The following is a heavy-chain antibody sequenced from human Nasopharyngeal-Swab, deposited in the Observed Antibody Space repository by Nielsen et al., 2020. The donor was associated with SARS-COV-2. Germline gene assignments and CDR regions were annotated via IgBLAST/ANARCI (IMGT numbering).Heavy chain of an antibody. CDR3: ASPQYSSSYHEGV. CDR2: INHSGST. V-gene: IGHV4-34*01. CDR1: GGSFSGYY. J-gene: IGHJ6*04. D-gene: IGHD6-13*01. Sequence: GSLRLSCAVYGGSFSGYYWSWIRQPPGKGLERIGEINHSGSTNYNPSLKSRVTISVDTSKNQFSLKLSSVTAADTAVYYCASPQYSSSYHEGVWGKGTTVTVSS.